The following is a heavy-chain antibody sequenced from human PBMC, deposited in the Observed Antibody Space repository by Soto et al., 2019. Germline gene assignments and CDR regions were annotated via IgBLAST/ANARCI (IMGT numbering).Heavy chain of an antibody. CDR3: AKLNGDYYGSGSYYNGVASDAFDI. CDR1: GFTFSSYG. Sequence: GGSLRLSCAASGFTFSSYGMHWVRQAPGKGLEWVAVISYDGSNKYYADSVKGRFTISRDNSKNTLYLQMNSLRAEDTAVYYCAKLNGDYYGSGSYYNGVASDAFDIWGQGTMVTVSS. V-gene: IGHV3-30*18. J-gene: IGHJ3*02. CDR2: ISYDGSNK. D-gene: IGHD3-10*01.